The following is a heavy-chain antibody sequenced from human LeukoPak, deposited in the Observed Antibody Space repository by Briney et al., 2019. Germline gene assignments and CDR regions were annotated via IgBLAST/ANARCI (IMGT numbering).Heavy chain of an antibody. CDR2: ISASGGST. CDR1: GFTISSYV. Sequence: PGGSLRLSCAASGFTISSYVMTWVRQAPGEGLEWVSAISASGGSTYYADSVKGRFTISRDNSKNTMHLQMNSLRVEDTAIYHCANIPVSAQWYFHPWDRGTRVTVSS. J-gene: IGHJ2*01. CDR3: ANIPVSAQWYFHP. D-gene: IGHD2-2*01. V-gene: IGHV3-23*01.